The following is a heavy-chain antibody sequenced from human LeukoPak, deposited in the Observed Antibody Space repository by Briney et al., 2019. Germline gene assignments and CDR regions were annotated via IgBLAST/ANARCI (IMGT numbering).Heavy chain of an antibody. CDR2: IRSKANSYAT. CDR3: TRHEEVTMVLNDY. D-gene: IGHD4/OR15-4a*01. Sequence: GGSLRLSYAASGFTFSSYSMNWVRQASGKGLEWVGRIRSKANSYATAYAASVKGRFTISRDDSKNTAYLQMNSLKTEDTAVYYCTRHEEVTMVLNDYWGQGTLVTVSS. V-gene: IGHV3-73*01. CDR1: GFTFSSYS. J-gene: IGHJ4*02.